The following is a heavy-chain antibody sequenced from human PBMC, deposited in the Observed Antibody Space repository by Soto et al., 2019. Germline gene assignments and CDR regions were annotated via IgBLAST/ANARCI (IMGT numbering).Heavy chain of an antibody. CDR2: IIPISGTA. V-gene: IGHV1-69*01. J-gene: IGHJ6*02. CDR3: ARSQGSSTSLEIYYYCYYGMDV. CDR1: GGTFSSYA. Sequence: QVQLVQSGAEVKKPGSSVKVSCKASGGTFSSYAISWVRQAPGQGLEWMGGIIPISGTANYAQKFQGRVTITADESTSTAYMELSSLRADDTAVYYCARSQGSSTSLEIYYYCYYGMDVWGQGTTVTVSS. D-gene: IGHD2-2*01.